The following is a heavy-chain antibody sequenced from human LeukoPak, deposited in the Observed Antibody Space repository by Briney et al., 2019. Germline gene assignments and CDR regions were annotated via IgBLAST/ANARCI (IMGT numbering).Heavy chain of an antibody. Sequence: GGSLRLSCAASGFTLSNYNMNWVRQAPGKGLEWVSSISSSSSYIYYTDSVKGRFTISRDNSKNTVYLQMNSLRDDDTAVYYCAKDRRGGGYYFDYWGQGTLVTVSS. CDR2: ISSSSSYI. CDR3: AKDRRGGGYYFDY. CDR1: GFTLSNYN. D-gene: IGHD3-16*01. J-gene: IGHJ4*02. V-gene: IGHV3-21*01.